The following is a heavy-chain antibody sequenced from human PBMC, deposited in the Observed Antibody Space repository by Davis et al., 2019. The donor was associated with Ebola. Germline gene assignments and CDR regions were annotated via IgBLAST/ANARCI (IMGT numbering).Heavy chain of an antibody. CDR3: ARVGIVVVPAADFDYYYGMDV. J-gene: IGHJ6*02. V-gene: IGHV4-34*01. Sequence: SETLSLTCAVYGGSFIGYYWRWLRQPPGKGLEWIGEINHSGSTNYNPSLKSRVTISVDTSKNQFSLKLSSVTAADTAVYYCARVGIVVVPAADFDYYYGMDVWGQGTTVTVSS. CDR2: INHSGST. CDR1: GGSFIGYY. D-gene: IGHD2-2*01.